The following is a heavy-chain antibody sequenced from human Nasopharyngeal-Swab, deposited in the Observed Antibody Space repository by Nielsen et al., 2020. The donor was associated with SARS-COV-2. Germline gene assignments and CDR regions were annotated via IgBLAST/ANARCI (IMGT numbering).Heavy chain of an antibody. D-gene: IGHD3-22*01. V-gene: IGHV4-34*01. CDR1: GGSFSGYY. J-gene: IGHJ4*02. CDR3: ARGHRSISMIVVVIATAHFYFDS. Sequence: SETLSLTCAVYGGSFSGYYWSWIRQPPGKGLEWIVEINHSGTTSYNPSLKSRVTISSDTSKNQFSLKLSSVTAADTAVYYCARGHRSISMIVVVIATAHFYFDSWGRGTLVTVTS. CDR2: INHSGTT.